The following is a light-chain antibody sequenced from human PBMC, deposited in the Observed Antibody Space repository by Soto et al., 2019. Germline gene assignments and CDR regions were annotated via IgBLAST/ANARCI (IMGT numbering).Light chain of an antibody. J-gene: IGLJ1*01. CDR3: CSYAGSSTLYV. V-gene: IGLV2-23*01. CDR2: EGS. Sequence: QSVLTQPASVSGSPGQSITISCTGTSNDVGSYNLVSWYQQHPGKAPKLMIYEGSKRPSGVSNRFSGSKSGNTASLTISGLQAEDEADYYCCSYAGSSTLYVFGTGTKLTVL. CDR1: SNDVGSYNL.